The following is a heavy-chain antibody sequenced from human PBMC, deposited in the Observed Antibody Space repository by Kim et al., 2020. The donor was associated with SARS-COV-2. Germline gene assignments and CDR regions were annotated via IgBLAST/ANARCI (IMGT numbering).Heavy chain of an antibody. Sequence: STYYADSGGGRFTISRDNTKDTLYLQMNSLRAEDTAVYYCARDARSYGMDVWVQGTTVTVSS. CDR3: ARDARSYGMDV. D-gene: IGHD3-10*01. J-gene: IGHJ6*02. CDR2: ST. V-gene: IGHV3-66*01.